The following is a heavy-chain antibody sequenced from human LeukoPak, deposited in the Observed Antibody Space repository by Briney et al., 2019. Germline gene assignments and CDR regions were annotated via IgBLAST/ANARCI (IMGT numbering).Heavy chain of an antibody. CDR3: ARVSSRDSSSWYRYYYYMDV. D-gene: IGHD6-13*01. CDR2: IYHSGST. CDR1: GYSISSGYY. Sequence: SETLSLTCTVSGYSISSGYYWGWIRQPPGRGLEWIGSIYHSGSTYYNPSLKSRVTISVDTSKNQFSLKLSSVTAADTAVYYCARVSSRDSSSWYRYYYYMDVWGKGTTVTVSS. J-gene: IGHJ6*03. V-gene: IGHV4-38-2*02.